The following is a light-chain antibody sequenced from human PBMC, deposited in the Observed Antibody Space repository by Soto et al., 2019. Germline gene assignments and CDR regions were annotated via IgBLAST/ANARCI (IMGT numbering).Light chain of an antibody. CDR3: FSHTGSSGV. Sequence: QSVLTQPRSVSGSPGQSVTISCTGTSSDVGGYNYVSWYQQHPGKAPKLMIYDVTTRPSGVSDRFSGSKSGNTASLTISGLHDEDEADYYCFSHTGSSGVFGTGTKVTVL. CDR1: SSDVGGYNY. J-gene: IGLJ1*01. V-gene: IGLV2-11*01. CDR2: DVT.